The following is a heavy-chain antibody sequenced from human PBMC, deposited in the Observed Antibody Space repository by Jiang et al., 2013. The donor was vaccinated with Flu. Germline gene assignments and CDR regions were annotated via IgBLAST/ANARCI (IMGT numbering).Heavy chain of an antibody. D-gene: IGHD3-3*01. CDR1: GDSVSSNSAA. J-gene: IGHJ6*04. CDR2: TYYRSKWYN. CDR3: ARGSYDFWSDKVRNYYYGMDV. V-gene: IGHV6-1*01. Sequence: SQTLSLTCAISGDSVSSNSAAWNWIRQSPSRGLEWLGRTYYRSKWYNDYAVSVKSRITINPDTSKNQFSLQLNSVTPEDTAVYYCARGSYDFWSDKVRNYYYGMDVWGKGTTVTVSS.